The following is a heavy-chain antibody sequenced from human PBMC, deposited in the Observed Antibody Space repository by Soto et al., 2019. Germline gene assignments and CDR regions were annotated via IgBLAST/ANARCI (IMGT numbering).Heavy chain of an antibody. CDR1: GYTFTSYG. CDR2: ISAYNGNT. CDR3: ARGYTVTTIGYFDY. V-gene: IGHV1-18*01. D-gene: IGHD4-17*01. J-gene: IGHJ4*02. Sequence: ASVKVSCKASGYTFTSYGISWVRQAPGQGLEWMGGISAYNGNTNYAQKLQGRVTMTTDTSTSTAYMELRSLRSDDTAVYYCARGYTVTTIGYFDYWGQGTLVTVSS.